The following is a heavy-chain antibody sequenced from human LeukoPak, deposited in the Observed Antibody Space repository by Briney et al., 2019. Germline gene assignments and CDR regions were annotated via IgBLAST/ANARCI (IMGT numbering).Heavy chain of an antibody. J-gene: IGHJ4*02. Sequence: SETLSLTCTVSGDSIRSGGYSWSWIRQPPGKGQEWIGYIYHSASTYYNPSLKSRVTMSVDRSKNQFSLKLSSVTAADTAVYYCARGRLYNYGSGSYFEFDYWGQGTLVTVSS. CDR2: IYHSAST. V-gene: IGHV4-30-2*01. D-gene: IGHD3-10*01. CDR1: GDSIRSGGYS. CDR3: ARGRLYNYGSGSYFEFDY.